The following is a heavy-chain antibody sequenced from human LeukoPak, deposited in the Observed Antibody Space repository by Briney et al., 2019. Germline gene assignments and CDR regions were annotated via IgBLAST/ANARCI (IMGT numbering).Heavy chain of an antibody. J-gene: IGHJ4*02. CDR1: EFNFSIHW. CDR3: AKGDSPLDY. D-gene: IGHD2-15*01. V-gene: IGHV3-23*01. Sequence: GGSLRLSCAASEFNFSIHWMTWVRQAPGKGLEWVSAISGSGGSTYYADSVKGRFTISRDNSKNTLYLQMNSLRAEDTAVYYCAKGDSPLDYWGQGTLVTVSS. CDR2: ISGSGGST.